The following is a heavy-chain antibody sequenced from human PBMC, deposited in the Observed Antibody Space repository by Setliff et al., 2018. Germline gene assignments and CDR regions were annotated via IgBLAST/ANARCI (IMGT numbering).Heavy chain of an antibody. CDR3: AXSRXYTGAVEEWFLPKTFDF. D-gene: IGHD3-10*01. CDR1: GDSISNYY. CDR2: IYVTEST. Sequence: SETLSLTCTVSGDSISNYYWNWIRQPAGKGLEWIGRIYVTESTKYNPSLKSRVTLSIXXXKNQFSLXXXXXXXXXXXXXXXAXSRXYTGAVEEWFLPKTFDFWGQGSPVTVSS. J-gene: IGHJ4*02. V-gene: IGHV4-4*07.